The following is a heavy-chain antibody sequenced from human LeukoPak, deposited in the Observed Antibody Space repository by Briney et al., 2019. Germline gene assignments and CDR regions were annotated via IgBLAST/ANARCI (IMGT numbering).Heavy chain of an antibody. CDR3: ARDSRGRYSSGWFGDY. V-gene: IGHV1-46*01. J-gene: IGHJ4*02. CDR2: INPTGGST. D-gene: IGHD6-19*01. CDR1: GYTFTGYY. Sequence: ASVKVSCKASGYTFTGYYMHWVRQAPGQGLEWMGLINPTGGSTGYAQEFQGRVTMTRDMSTSTDYMELSSLRSEDTAVYYCARDSRGRYSSGWFGDYWGQGTLVTVSS.